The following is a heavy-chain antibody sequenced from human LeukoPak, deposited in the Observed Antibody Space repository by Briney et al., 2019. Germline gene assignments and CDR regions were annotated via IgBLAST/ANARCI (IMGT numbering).Heavy chain of an antibody. V-gene: IGHV3-23*01. CDR1: GFTFSSYA. D-gene: IGHD3-3*01. CDR3: AKDRSTFGVGSNWFDP. Sequence: QPGGSLRLSCAAPGFTFSSYAMSWVRQAPGKGLEWVSAISGSGGSTYYADSVKGRFTISRDNSKNTLYLQMNSLRAEDTAVYYCAKDRSTFGVGSNWFDPWGQGTLVTVSS. J-gene: IGHJ5*02. CDR2: ISGSGGST.